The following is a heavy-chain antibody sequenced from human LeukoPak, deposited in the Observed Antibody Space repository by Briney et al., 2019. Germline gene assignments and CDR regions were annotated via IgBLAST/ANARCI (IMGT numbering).Heavy chain of an antibody. CDR2: IYYSGST. Sequence: SETLSLTCAVSGGSISSGGYSWSWIRQPPGKGLEWIGYIYYSGSTNYNPSLKSRVTISVDASKNQFSLKLSSVTAADTAVYYCARSRYYDFWSGYYGSGDDAFDIWGKGTMVTVSS. J-gene: IGHJ3*02. V-gene: IGHV4-61*08. CDR1: GGSISSGGYS. D-gene: IGHD3-3*01. CDR3: ARSRYYDFWSGYYGSGDDAFDI.